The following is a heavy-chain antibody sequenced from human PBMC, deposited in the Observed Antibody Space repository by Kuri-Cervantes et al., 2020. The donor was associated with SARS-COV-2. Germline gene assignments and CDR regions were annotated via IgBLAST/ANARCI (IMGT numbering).Heavy chain of an antibody. V-gene: IGHV1-8*03. J-gene: IGHJ4*02. Sequence: ASVKVSCKASGYTFTSYDINWVRQATGQGLEWMGWMNPNSGNTGYAQKFQGRVTITRNTSISTAYMELSSLRSEDTAVYYCARGGAYDFWSGYYYEGIPFDYWGQGTLVTVSS. CDR3: ARGGAYDFWSGYYYEGIPFDY. CDR1: GYTFTSYD. D-gene: IGHD3-3*01. CDR2: MNPNSGNT.